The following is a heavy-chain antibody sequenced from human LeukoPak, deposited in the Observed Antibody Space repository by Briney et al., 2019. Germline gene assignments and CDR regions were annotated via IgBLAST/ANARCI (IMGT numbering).Heavy chain of an antibody. Sequence: PGGSLRLSCVAPGFTFNIYAMNWVRQAPGKGLEWVSDISGSGSSTHHADSVKGRFTIARDKSKNTIYLEINSLRGEDTAVYYCAKDRGPYVGIDNSWFDPWGQGTLVIVSS. CDR3: AKDRGPYVGIDNSWFDP. V-gene: IGHV3-23*01. CDR2: ISGSGSST. CDR1: GFTFNIYA. J-gene: IGHJ5*02. D-gene: IGHD3-16*01.